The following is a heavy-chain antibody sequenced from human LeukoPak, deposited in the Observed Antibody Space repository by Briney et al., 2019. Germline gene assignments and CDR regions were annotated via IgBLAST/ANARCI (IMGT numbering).Heavy chain of an antibody. CDR3: ASDDFYHVPT. CDR2: ISSSGSYI. Sequence: GGSLRLSCAASGFTFSSYSMNWVRQARGKGLEWVSSISSSGSYIYYADSVKGRFTISRDNAKNSLYLQMNSLRAEDTAVYYCASDDFYHVPTGGQGTLVTVSS. J-gene: IGHJ4*02. D-gene: IGHD2/OR15-2a*01. V-gene: IGHV3-21*01. CDR1: GFTFSSYS.